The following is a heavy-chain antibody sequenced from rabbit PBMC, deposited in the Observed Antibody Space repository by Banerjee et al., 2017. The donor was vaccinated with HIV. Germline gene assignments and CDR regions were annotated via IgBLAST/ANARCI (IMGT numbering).Heavy chain of an antibody. CDR3: ARAGYGGDYYFGL. D-gene: IGHD4-2*01. Sequence: QSLEESGGDLVKPGASLTLTCTASGFSFSSYYYMCWVRQAPGKGLEWIACIDISSGSTWYASWAKGRFTISKTSSTTVTLQMTSLTAADTATYFCARAGYGGDYYFGLWGQGTLVTVS. CDR2: IDISSGST. CDR1: GFSFSSYYY. J-gene: IGHJ4*01. V-gene: IGHV1S40*01.